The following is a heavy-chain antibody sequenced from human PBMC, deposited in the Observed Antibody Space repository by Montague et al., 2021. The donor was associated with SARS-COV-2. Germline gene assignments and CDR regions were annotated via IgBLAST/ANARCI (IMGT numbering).Heavy chain of an antibody. CDR2: IYYSGST. CDR1: GGSISSSTYY. J-gene: IGHJ5*02. V-gene: IGHV4-39*07. Sequence: SETLSLTCTVSGGSISSSTYYWGWIRQPPGKGLEWIASIYYSGSTYFNPSLKSRVAISIDTSKNQFSLKLSSVTAADTAVYDCARRPYYYDSSGQFDPWGQGALVTVSS. CDR3: ARRPYYYDSSGQFDP. D-gene: IGHD3-22*01.